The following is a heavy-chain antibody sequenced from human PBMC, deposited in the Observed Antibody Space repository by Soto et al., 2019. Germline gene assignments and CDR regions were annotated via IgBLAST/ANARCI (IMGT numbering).Heavy chain of an antibody. CDR3: AKPSGYYGMDV. V-gene: IGHV3-30*18. D-gene: IGHD3-10*01. CDR1: GFTFSSYG. CDR2: ISYDGSNK. J-gene: IGHJ6*02. Sequence: QVQLVESGGGVVQPGRSLRLSCAASGFTFSSYGMNWVRQAPGKGLEWVAVISYDGSNKYYADSVKGRFTISRDNSKNTLYLQMNSLRAEDTAVYYCAKPSGYYGMDVWGQGTTVTVSS.